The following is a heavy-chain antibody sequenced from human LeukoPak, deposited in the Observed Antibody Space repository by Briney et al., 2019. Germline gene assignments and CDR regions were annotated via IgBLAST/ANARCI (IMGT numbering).Heavy chain of an antibody. CDR3: ARVNYGDDAFDI. J-gene: IGHJ3*02. Sequence: PGGSLRLSCAASGFILSSYGIHWVRQAPGKGLEWVTFIRYDGSNKYYADPVKGRFTISRDNSQNTLFLQMNSLRAEDTAVYYCARVNYGDDAFDIWGQGTMVTVSS. CDR2: IRYDGSNK. D-gene: IGHD4-17*01. V-gene: IGHV3-30*02. CDR1: GFILSSYG.